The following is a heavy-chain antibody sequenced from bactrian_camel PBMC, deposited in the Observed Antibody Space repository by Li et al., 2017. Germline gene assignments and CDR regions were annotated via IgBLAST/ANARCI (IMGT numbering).Heavy chain of an antibody. CDR1: GYITSNYC. V-gene: IGHV3S6*01. J-gene: IGHJ6*01. CDR3: TTCGGIPRS. Sequence: HVQLVESGGGSVQAGGSLTLSCTASGYITSNYCMGWFRQAPGKEREGLAAIYAGGATYIERTYYADSVKGRFTISQDSAKNTFYLQMSSLKPEDTAMYYCTTCGGIPRSWGQGTQVTVS. CDR2: IYAGGATYIERT.